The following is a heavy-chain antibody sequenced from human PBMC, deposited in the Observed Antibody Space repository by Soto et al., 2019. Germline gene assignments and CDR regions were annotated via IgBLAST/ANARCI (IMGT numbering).Heavy chain of an antibody. J-gene: IGHJ4*02. D-gene: IGHD6-13*01. CDR2: INPNSGGT. V-gene: IGHV1-2*06. CDR1: GYTFSGFY. Sequence: ASVKVSCKASGYTFSGFYMHWVRQAPGQGLEWMGRINPNSGGTKSEEKFQGRVTMTRDTSISTAYMELSRLTSDDTAVYYCASAAATGTAGLDFCGQRTQVTVSS. CDR3: ASAAATGTAGLDF.